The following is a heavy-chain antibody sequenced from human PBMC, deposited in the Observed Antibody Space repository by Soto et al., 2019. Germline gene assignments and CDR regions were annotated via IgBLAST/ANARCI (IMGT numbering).Heavy chain of an antibody. CDR2: ISGGGGST. CDR1: GFTFSSYA. J-gene: IGHJ5*02. Sequence: GGSLRLSCAASGFTFSSYAMNWVRQAPGKGLEWVSAISGGGGSTYYADSVKGRFTISRDNSKNMLYLQMNSLRADDTAVYYCAKRPAYDYIWGSYRYGWFDPWGQGTLVTVSS. D-gene: IGHD3-16*02. CDR3: AKRPAYDYIWGSYRYGWFDP. V-gene: IGHV3-23*01.